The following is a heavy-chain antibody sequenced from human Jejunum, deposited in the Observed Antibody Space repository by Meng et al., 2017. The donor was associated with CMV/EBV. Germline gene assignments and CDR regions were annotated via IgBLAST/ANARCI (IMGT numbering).Heavy chain of an antibody. D-gene: IGHD7-27*01. CDR1: GGSISSSSYY. J-gene: IGHJ2*01. CDR2: IYYSGST. CDR3: ASPLGILGIVDL. Sequence: QPPLQGPGPGLVKPSETRSLTCTVAGGSISSSSYYWGWIRQPPGKGLEWIGSIYYSGSTYYNPSLKSRVTISVDTSKNQFSLKLSSVTAADTAVYYCASPLGILGIVDLWGRGTLVTVSS. V-gene: IGHV4-39*01.